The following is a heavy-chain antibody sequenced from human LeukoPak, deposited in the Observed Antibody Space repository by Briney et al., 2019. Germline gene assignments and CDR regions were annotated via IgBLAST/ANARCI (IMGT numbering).Heavy chain of an antibody. D-gene: IGHD2-21*01. CDR1: GFTFSTYA. Sequence: QPGGSLRLSCAASGFTFSTYAMNWVRQAPGKGLEWVSAIRGSGGSTYYVDSVKGRFTISRDDFKNTLYLQMNSLRAEDTAVYYCLKSGLPGYSFFDSWGQGTLVTVSS. CDR2: IRGSGGST. CDR3: LKSGLPGYSFFDS. J-gene: IGHJ4*02. V-gene: IGHV3-23*01.